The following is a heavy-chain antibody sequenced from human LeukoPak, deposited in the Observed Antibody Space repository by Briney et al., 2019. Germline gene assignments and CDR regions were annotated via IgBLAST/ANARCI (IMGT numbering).Heavy chain of an antibody. CDR1: GFTVSSNY. J-gene: IGHJ6*03. CDR3: AREVRGGGITMVRGVICSGYYYYYYMDV. V-gene: IGHV3-66*01. Sequence: AGGSLRLSCAASGFTVSSNYMSWVRQAPGKGLEWVSVIYSCGSTYYADSVKGRFTISRDNSKNTLYLQMNSLRAEDTAVYYCAREVRGGGITMVRGVICSGYYYYYYMDVWGKGTTVTVSS. CDR2: IYSCGST. D-gene: IGHD3-10*01.